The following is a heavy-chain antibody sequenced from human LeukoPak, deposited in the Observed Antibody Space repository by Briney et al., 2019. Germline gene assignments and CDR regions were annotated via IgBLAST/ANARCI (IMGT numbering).Heavy chain of an antibody. V-gene: IGHV1-8*01. Sequence: ASVKVSCKTSGYTFTNYDINWVRQATGQGLEWMGWMNPKSANTGSAQRFQGRVTMTRDTSISTAYMELSSLRSEDTAVYYCARVWGAIDYWGQGTLVTVSS. CDR2: MNPKSANT. CDR1: GYTFTNYD. J-gene: IGHJ4*02. CDR3: ARVWGAIDY. D-gene: IGHD1-26*01.